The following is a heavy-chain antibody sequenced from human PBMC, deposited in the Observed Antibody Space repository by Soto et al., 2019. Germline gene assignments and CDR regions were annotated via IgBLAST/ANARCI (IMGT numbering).Heavy chain of an antibody. Sequence: SETLSLTCAVSSGSIGSSTWWCWVRQPPGKGLEWIGEIYHSESTNYNPSLKSRVTISVDKSKTQFSLKLSSVTAADTAVYYCARASSYYDFWSGPYFDYWGQGTLVTVSS. D-gene: IGHD3-3*01. CDR3: ARASSYYDFWSGPYFDY. J-gene: IGHJ4*02. CDR2: IYHSEST. CDR1: SGSIGSSTW. V-gene: IGHV4-4*02.